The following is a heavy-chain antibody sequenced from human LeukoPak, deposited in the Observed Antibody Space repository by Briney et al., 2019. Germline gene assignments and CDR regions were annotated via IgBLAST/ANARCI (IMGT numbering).Heavy chain of an antibody. Sequence: ASVKVSCKASGYTFTGYYMHWVRQAPGQGLEWMGWINPNSGGTNYAQKFQGRVTMTRDTSISTAYMELSRLRSDDTAVYYCARVRTGDCSGGSCYSIDYWGQGTLVTVSS. CDR1: GYTFTGYY. V-gene: IGHV1-2*02. J-gene: IGHJ4*02. CDR3: ARVRTGDCSGGSCYSIDY. D-gene: IGHD2-15*01. CDR2: INPNSGGT.